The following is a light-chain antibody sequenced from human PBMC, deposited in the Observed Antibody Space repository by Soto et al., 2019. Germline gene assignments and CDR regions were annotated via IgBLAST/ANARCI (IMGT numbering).Light chain of an antibody. CDR3: SSYTSSTFVI. Sequence: QSALTQPPSVSGSPGQSVTISCTGSSSDVGSYNRVSWYQQPPGTAPKLTIYEVTNRPSGVPDRFSGSKSGNTASLTISRLQAEDEADYYCSSYTSSTFVIFGGGTKLTVL. CDR2: EVT. CDR1: SSDVGSYNR. V-gene: IGLV2-18*02. J-gene: IGLJ2*01.